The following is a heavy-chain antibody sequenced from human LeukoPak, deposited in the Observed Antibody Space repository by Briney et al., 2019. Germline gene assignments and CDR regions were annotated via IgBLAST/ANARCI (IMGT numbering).Heavy chain of an antibody. CDR1: GFTFSAYT. V-gene: IGHV3-21*01. J-gene: IGHJ4*02. Sequence: PGGSLRLSCSASGFTFSAYTMNWVRQAPGKGLDWFSSVSPSGGSTFYGDSVKGRATISRDNAKNSLYLEMSSVRAEDAAVYFCVRDALGQSGAGGYWGQGTLVTVSS. CDR3: VRDALGQSGAGGY. D-gene: IGHD3-10*01. CDR2: VSPSGGST.